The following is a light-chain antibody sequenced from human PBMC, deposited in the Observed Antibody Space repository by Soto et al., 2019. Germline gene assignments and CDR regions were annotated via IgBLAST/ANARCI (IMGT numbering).Light chain of an antibody. V-gene: IGLV4-69*01. Sequence: QLVLTQSPSASASLGASVKLTCTLYSGHSNYAIAWHQQQPEKGPRYLMKVNSGGSHIKGDGIPDRFSGSSSGAERYLFISSLQSEDEDDYYCQTWGTGSAIVVFGGGTQLTVL. CDR1: SGHSNYA. CDR3: QTWGTGSAIVV. CDR2: VNSGGSH. J-gene: IGLJ7*01.